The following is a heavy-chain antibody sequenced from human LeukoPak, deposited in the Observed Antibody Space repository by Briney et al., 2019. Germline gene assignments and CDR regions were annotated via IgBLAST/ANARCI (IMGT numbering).Heavy chain of an antibody. CDR2: XIPIFGTA. V-gene: IGHV1-69*05. CDR1: GGXFSXYA. D-gene: IGHD6-13*01. J-gene: IGHJ3*02. Sequence: KXSXXASGGXFSXYAXSWVRQXPXQGPEWXXXXIPIFGTANYAQKFQGRVTITTDESTSTAYMELSSLRSEDTAVYYCASASYSSSWYDAFDIWGQGTMVTVSS. CDR3: ASASYSSSWYDAFDI.